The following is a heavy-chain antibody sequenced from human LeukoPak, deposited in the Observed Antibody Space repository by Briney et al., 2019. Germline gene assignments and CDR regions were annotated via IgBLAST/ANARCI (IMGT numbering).Heavy chain of an antibody. V-gene: IGHV3-30*02. Sequence: GGSLRLSCAASGFTFSSYGMHWVRQAPGKGLEWVAFIRYDGSNKYYADSVKGRFTISRDNSKNTLYLQMNSLRAEDTAVYYCAKARIYYSDAFDIWGQGTMVTVSS. D-gene: IGHD3-22*01. J-gene: IGHJ3*02. CDR1: GFTFSSYG. CDR3: AKARIYYSDAFDI. CDR2: IRYDGSNK.